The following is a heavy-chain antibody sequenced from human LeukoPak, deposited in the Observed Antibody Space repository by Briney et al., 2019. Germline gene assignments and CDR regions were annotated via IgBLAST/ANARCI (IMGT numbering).Heavy chain of an antibody. CDR2: ISSGGNT. J-gene: IGHJ3*02. CDR1: GFTVSRNY. D-gene: IGHD3-22*01. CDR3: ARNDRGAFDI. Sequence: GGSLRLSCAASGFTVSRNYMSWVRQAPGKGLEWVSVISSGGNTYYTDSVKGRFTISRDNSKNTLYLQMSSLRVEDTAVYYCARNDRGAFDIWGQGTIVTVSS. V-gene: IGHV3-53*01.